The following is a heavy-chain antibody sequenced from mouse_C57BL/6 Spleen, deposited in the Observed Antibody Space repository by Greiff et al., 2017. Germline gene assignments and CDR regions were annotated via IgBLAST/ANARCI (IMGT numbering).Heavy chain of an antibody. J-gene: IGHJ3*01. Sequence: QVQLQQSGAELARPGASVKLSCKASGYTFTSYGISWVKQRTGQGFEWIGEIYPRSGNTYYNEKFKGKATLTADKSSSTAYMELRSLTSEDSAVYFCARFITTGEGFAYWGQGTLVTVSA. CDR2: IYPRSGNT. V-gene: IGHV1-81*01. D-gene: IGHD1-1*01. CDR3: ARFITTGEGFAY. CDR1: GYTFTSYG.